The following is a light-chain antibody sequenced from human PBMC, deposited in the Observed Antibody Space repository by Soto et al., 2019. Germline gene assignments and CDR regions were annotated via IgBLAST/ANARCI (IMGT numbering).Light chain of an antibody. V-gene: IGKV3-15*01. CDR2: GAS. J-gene: IGKJ2*01. CDR1: QSVSNN. CDR3: QQYNNWPPYA. Sequence: EIVMTQSPATLSVSPGERATLSCRASQSVSNNLAWYQQKPGQAPRLLIYGASTRATGIPARFSGSGSGTEFTLTISSLQSEDFAVYYCQQYNNWPPYAFGQGTKLEIK.